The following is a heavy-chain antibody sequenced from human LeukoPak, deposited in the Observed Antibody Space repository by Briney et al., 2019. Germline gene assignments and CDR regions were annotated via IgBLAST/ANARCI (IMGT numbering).Heavy chain of an antibody. Sequence: PSETLSLTCAVYGGSFSGYYWSWIRQPPGKGLEWIGEINHSGSTNYNPSLKSRVTISVDTSKNQFSLNLTSVTAADTAVYYCARRREGVTDAFDIWGQGTMVTVSS. CDR1: GGSFSGYY. D-gene: IGHD3-10*01. J-gene: IGHJ3*02. CDR3: ARRREGVTDAFDI. CDR2: INHSGST. V-gene: IGHV4-34*01.